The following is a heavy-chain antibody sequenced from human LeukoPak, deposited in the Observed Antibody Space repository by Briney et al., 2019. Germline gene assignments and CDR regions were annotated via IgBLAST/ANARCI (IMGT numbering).Heavy chain of an antibody. V-gene: IGHV1-2*02. CDR1: GYTFTGYY. J-gene: IGHJ4*02. CDR2: INPNSGGT. Sequence: VASVKVSCKASGYTFTGYYMHWVRQAPGQGLAWMGWINPNSGGTNYAQKFQGRVTMTRDTSISTAYMELSRLRSDDTAVYYCARPEDYDSSGYSYYFDYWGQGTLVTVSS. CDR3: ARPEDYDSSGYSYYFDY. D-gene: IGHD3-22*01.